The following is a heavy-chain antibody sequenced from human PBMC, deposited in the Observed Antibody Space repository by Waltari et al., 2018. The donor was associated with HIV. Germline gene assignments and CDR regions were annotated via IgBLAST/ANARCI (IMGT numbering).Heavy chain of an antibody. J-gene: IGHJ4*02. CDR3: ARNGDYAPAY. V-gene: IGHV1-69*01. Sequence: QVQLVQSGAEVKKPGSSVKVSCRASGDTFRTYTITWVRPAPRQGLEWMGGITPIFKTTKYAQKFQGRVTLTADESTRTTYMELTSLRSDDTAMYYCARNGDYAPAYWGQGTLVTVSS. D-gene: IGHD4-17*01. CDR1: GDTFRTYT. CDR2: ITPIFKTT.